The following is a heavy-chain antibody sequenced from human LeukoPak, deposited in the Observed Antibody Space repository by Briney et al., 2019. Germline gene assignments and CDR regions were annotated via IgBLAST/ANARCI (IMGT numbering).Heavy chain of an antibody. J-gene: IGHJ4*02. D-gene: IGHD1-26*01. V-gene: IGHV1-24*01. Sequence: GASVKVSCKVSGYTLTELSMHWVRQAPGKGPEWMGGFDPEDGETIYAQKFQGRVTMTEDTSTDTAYMELSSLRSEDTAVYYCATDLKAARELLGSDYFDYWGQGTLVTVSS. CDR2: FDPEDGET. CDR1: GYTLTELS. CDR3: ATDLKAARELLGSDYFDY.